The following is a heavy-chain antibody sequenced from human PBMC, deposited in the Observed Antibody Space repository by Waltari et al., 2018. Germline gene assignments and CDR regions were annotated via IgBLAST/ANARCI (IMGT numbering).Heavy chain of an antibody. CDR1: GYTFTSYG. V-gene: IGHV1-18*01. CDR2: ISAYNGNT. CDR3: ARDIAGFIAVAGRFDY. D-gene: IGHD6-19*01. J-gene: IGHJ4*02. Sequence: QVQLVQSGAEVKKPGASVKVSCKASGYTFTSYGISWVRPAPGQGLEWMGWISAYNGNTNYAQKLQGRVTMTTDTSTSTAYMELRSLRSDDTAVYYCARDIAGFIAVAGRFDYWGQGTLVTVSS.